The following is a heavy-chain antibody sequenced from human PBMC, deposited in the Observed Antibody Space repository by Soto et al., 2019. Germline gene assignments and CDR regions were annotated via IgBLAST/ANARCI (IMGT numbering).Heavy chain of an antibody. D-gene: IGHD6-6*01. Sequence: QVQLVQSGAEVKKPGASVKVSCKASGYTFTSYGISWVRQAPGQGLEWMGWIRAYNDNTNYAQKLQGRVTMTTDTSTSTAYIELRSQRSDDTAVYYCARDIPSRAARPADYWGQGTLVTVSS. CDR2: IRAYNDNT. V-gene: IGHV1-18*01. J-gene: IGHJ4*02. CDR1: GYTFTSYG. CDR3: ARDIPSRAARPADY.